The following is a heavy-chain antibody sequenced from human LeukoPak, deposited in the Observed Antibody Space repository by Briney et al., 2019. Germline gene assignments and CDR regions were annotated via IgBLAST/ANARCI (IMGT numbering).Heavy chain of an antibody. Sequence: GGSLRLSCAASGFTFSSYGMHWVRQAPGKGLEWVSAISGSGGSTYYAYSVKGRFTISRDNSKNTLYLQMNSLRAEDTAVYYCAKAWGGTEDYFDYWGQGTLVTVSS. CDR1: GFTFSSYG. CDR3: AKAWGGTEDYFDY. J-gene: IGHJ4*02. V-gene: IGHV3-23*01. CDR2: ISGSGGST. D-gene: IGHD3-16*01.